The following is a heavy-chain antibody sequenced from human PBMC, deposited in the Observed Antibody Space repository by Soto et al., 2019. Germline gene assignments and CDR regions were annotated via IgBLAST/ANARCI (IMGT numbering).Heavy chain of an antibody. Sequence: GGSLRLSCAASGFTFSSYWMSWVRQAPGKGLEWVANIKQDGSEKYYVDSVKGRFTISRDNAKNSLYLQMNSLRAEDTAVYYCAKDRDDSSGYYPPSEYFPHWGQGTLVTVSS. CDR2: IKQDGSEK. V-gene: IGHV3-7*01. CDR3: AKDRDDSSGYYPPSEYFPH. CDR1: GFTFSSYW. D-gene: IGHD3-22*01. J-gene: IGHJ1*01.